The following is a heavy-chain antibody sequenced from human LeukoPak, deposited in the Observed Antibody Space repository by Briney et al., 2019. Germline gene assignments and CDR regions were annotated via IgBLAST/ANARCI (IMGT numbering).Heavy chain of an antibody. Sequence: GGSLRLSCAASGFTFSSYSMNWVRQAPGKGLEWVSSISSSSSYIYYADSVKGRFTISRDNAKNSLHLQMNSLRAEDTAVYYCARNPLYGDYVSSGEYWGQGTLVTVSS. CDR3: ARNPLYGDYVSSGEY. J-gene: IGHJ4*02. V-gene: IGHV3-21*01. CDR1: GFTFSSYS. D-gene: IGHD4-17*01. CDR2: ISSSSSYI.